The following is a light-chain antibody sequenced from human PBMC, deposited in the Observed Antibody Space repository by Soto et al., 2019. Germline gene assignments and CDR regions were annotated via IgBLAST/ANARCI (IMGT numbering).Light chain of an antibody. CDR1: QSVGST. CDR2: GAS. V-gene: IGKV3-15*01. Sequence: EIFMTQSPATLSVSPGERVILSCRASQSVGSTLAWYQRKPGQAPRLLIRGASTRATGVPARFSGSGSGTEFTLTISSLQCEDFAVYYCQQYSTSLTFGGGTTLEIK. CDR3: QQYSTSLT. J-gene: IGKJ4*02.